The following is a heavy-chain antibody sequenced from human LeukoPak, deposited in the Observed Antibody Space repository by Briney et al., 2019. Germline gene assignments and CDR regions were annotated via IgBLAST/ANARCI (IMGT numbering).Heavy chain of an antibody. D-gene: IGHD6-13*01. Sequence: GGSLRLSCAASGFTFSSYWMHWVRQAPGKGLVWVSSISSSSSYIYYADSVKGRFTISRDNAKNSLYLQMNSLRAEDTAVYYCARADMALTGIAAAGTFYYGMDVWGQGTTVTVSS. CDR3: ARADMALTGIAAAGTFYYGMDV. CDR1: GFTFSSYW. V-gene: IGHV3-21*01. CDR2: ISSSSSYI. J-gene: IGHJ6*02.